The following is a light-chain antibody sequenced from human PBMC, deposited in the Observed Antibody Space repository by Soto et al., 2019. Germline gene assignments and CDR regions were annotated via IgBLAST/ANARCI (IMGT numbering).Light chain of an antibody. Sequence: EIVMTPSPATLSVSPGERATLSCRASQSVSSNLAWYQQKPGQAPRLLIYGASTRATGIPARFSGSGSGTEFTLTISSLQSEDFAVYYCQQYNNWPRTFGQGTKV. V-gene: IGKV3-15*01. CDR3: QQYNNWPRT. CDR1: QSVSSN. CDR2: GAS. J-gene: IGKJ1*01.